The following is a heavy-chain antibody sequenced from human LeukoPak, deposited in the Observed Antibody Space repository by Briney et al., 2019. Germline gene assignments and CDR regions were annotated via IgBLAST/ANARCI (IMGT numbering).Heavy chain of an antibody. CDR3: ARTRTVTTELMPAVEI. V-gene: IGHV1-2*06. D-gene: IGHD4-17*01. Sequence: GASVKVSCKASGYTFTHYYIHWVRQAPGQGLEWMGQINPNTGGTDYAQRFQGRVTMTRDTSISTAYMELGSLRSDDTAIYYCARTRTVTTELMPAVEIWGQGTMVTVSS. J-gene: IGHJ3*02. CDR2: INPNTGGT. CDR1: GYTFTHYY.